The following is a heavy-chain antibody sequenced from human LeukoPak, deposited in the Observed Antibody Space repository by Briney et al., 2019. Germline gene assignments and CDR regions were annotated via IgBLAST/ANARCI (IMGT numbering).Heavy chain of an antibody. D-gene: IGHD4-11*01. CDR2: IWYDGSNK. Sequence: PGRSLRLSCAASGFTFSSYGMHWVRQAPGKGLERVAVIWYDGSNKYYADSVKGRFTISRDNSKNTLYLQINSLRAEDTAVYYCAKGDYSNYGEWFDPWGQGTLVTVSS. V-gene: IGHV3-33*06. CDR3: AKGDYSNYGEWFDP. J-gene: IGHJ5*02. CDR1: GFTFSSYG.